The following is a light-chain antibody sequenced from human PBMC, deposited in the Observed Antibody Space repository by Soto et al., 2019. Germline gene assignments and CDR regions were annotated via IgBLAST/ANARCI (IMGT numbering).Light chain of an antibody. CDR2: AAS. CDR1: QGISSY. V-gene: IGKV1-8*01. J-gene: IGKJ1*01. Sequence: AIRMTQSPSSFSASTGDRVTITCRASQGISSYLAWYQQKPGKAPKLLIYAASTLQSGVPSRFSDSGSGTDFTLTISCLQSEDFATYYCQQYYSYPGTFGQGTKVEIK. CDR3: QQYYSYPGT.